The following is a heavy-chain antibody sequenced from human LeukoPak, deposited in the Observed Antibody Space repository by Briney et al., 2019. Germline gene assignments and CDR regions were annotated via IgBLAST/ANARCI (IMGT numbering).Heavy chain of an antibody. CDR1: GGSISSYY. CDR2: IYYSGST. Sequence: SETLSLTCTVSGGSISSYYWSWIRQPPGKGLEWIGYIYYSGSTNYNPSLKSRVTISVDTSKNQFSLKLSSVTAADTAVYYCARGGDEWGLTYWGQGTLVTVSS. V-gene: IGHV4-59*01. D-gene: IGHD2-21*01. J-gene: IGHJ4*02. CDR3: ARGGDEWGLTY.